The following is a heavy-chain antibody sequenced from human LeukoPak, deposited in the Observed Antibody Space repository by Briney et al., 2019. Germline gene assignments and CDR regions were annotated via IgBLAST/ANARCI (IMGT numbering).Heavy chain of an antibody. D-gene: IGHD5-12*01. CDR1: GFIFSSYS. Sequence: GGSLRLSCAASGFIFSSYSMNWVRQAPGKGLEWVSSISSDSSYIYYADSVKDRFTISRDNAKNPLYLQMNSLSAEDTAVYYCAYTSGYDFSSYYYYYMDVWGKGTTVTVSS. CDR3: AYTSGYDFSSYYYYYMDV. CDR2: ISSDSSYI. J-gene: IGHJ6*03. V-gene: IGHV3-21*01.